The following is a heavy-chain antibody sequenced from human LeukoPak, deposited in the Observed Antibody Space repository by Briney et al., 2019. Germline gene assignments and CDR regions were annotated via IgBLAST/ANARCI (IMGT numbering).Heavy chain of an antibody. CDR3: AREEHRLAEAGTSAFDL. CDR1: GFTFSENG. D-gene: IGHD6-13*01. Sequence: GGSLRLSCVASGFTFSENGMHWVRQAPGKGLAWVSHINRDGGLTNYADSVKGRFTISRDNARNTVYLQMSSLRVEDTAIYFCAREEHRLAEAGTSAFDLGGQGTLVTVSP. J-gene: IGHJ3*01. CDR2: INRDGGLT. V-gene: IGHV3-74*01.